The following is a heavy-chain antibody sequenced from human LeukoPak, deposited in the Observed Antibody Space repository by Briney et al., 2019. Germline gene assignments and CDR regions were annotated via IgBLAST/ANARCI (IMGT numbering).Heavy chain of an antibody. V-gene: IGHV3-53*01. D-gene: IGHD7-27*01. Sequence: GGSLRLSCAASGFTVSSNYMSWVRQAPGKGLEWVSVIYSGGSTYYADSVKGRFTISRDNSKNTLYLQMNSLRAEDTAVYYCAKDNWGTPNGVDGFDVWGQGTMVTVSS. CDR1: GFTVSSNY. J-gene: IGHJ3*01. CDR2: IYSGGST. CDR3: AKDNWGTPNGVDGFDV.